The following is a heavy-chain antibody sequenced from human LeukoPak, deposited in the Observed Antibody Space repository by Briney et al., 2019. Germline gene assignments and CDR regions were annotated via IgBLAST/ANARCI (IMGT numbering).Heavy chain of an antibody. J-gene: IGHJ5*02. V-gene: IGHV3-7*01. CDR3: ARAKYDYVWGSYPPENWFDP. CDR1: GFTFSSYW. CDR2: IKQDGSEK. D-gene: IGHD3-16*02. Sequence: GGSLRLSCAASGFTFSSYWMSWVRQAPGKGLEWVANIKQDGSEKYYVDSVKGRFTISRDNAKNSLYLQMNSLRAEDTAVYYCARAKYDYVWGSYPPENWFDPWGQGTLVTVSS.